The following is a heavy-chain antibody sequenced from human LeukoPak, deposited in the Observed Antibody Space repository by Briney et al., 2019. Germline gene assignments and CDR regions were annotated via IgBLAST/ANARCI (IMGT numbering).Heavy chain of an antibody. V-gene: IGHV1-2*02. CDR2: INPNSDGT. CDR1: GYTFTGYY. CDR3: ARGSTRTYYDILTGQYFDY. D-gene: IGHD3-9*01. Sequence: ASVKVSCKASGYTFTGYYMHWVRQAPGQGLEWMGWINPNSDGTNYAQKFQGRVTMTRDTSISTAYMELSRLRSDDTAVYYCARGSTRTYYDILTGQYFDYWGQGTLVTVSS. J-gene: IGHJ4*02.